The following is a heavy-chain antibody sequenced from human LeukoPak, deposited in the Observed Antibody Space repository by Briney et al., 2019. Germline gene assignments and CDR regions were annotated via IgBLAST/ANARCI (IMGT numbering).Heavy chain of an antibody. CDR3: ATILFDIVVVPAAPFDY. V-gene: IGHV3-48*01. CDR1: GFTFSSYS. Sequence: GGSLRLSCAASGFTFSSYSMNWVRQAPGKGLEWVSYISSSSSTIYYADSVKGRFTISRDNAKNSLYLQMNSLRAEDTAVYYCATILFDIVVVPAAPFDYWGQGTLVTVSS. J-gene: IGHJ4*02. D-gene: IGHD2-2*01. CDR2: ISSSSSTI.